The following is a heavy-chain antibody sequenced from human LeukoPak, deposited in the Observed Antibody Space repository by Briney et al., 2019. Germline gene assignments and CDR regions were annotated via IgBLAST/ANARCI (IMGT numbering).Heavy chain of an antibody. CDR1: GFTFSSYS. Sequence: GGSLRLSCAASGFTFSSYSMNWVRQAPGKGLEWVSYISSSRSIIYYADSVKGRFTISRDNARNSLFLQMNSLRAEDTAVYYCAKDPRGAGPGRRPEYFQHWGQGTLVTVSS. D-gene: IGHD3-10*01. CDR2: ISSSRSII. V-gene: IGHV3-48*01. J-gene: IGHJ1*01. CDR3: AKDPRGAGPGRRPEYFQH.